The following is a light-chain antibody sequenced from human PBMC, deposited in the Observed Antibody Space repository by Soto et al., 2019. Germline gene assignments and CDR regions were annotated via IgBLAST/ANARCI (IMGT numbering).Light chain of an antibody. CDR3: QQANSFPWT. V-gene: IGKV1-12*01. CDR2: AAS. Sequence: DIQMTQSPSSVSAPVGDRVTITCQASQGVGSWLAWYQQKPGKAPKLLIFAASSLQSGVPSRFSGSGSGTDFTLTISSLQPEDVASYYCQQANSFPWTFGQGTKVEIK. J-gene: IGKJ1*01. CDR1: QGVGSW.